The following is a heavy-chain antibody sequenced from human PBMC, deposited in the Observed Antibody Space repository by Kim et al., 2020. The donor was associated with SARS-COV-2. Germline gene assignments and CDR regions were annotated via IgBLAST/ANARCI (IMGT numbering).Heavy chain of an antibody. CDR1: GGSISSSNW. J-gene: IGHJ5*02. Sequence: SETLSLTCAVSGGSISSSNWWSWVRQPPGKGLEWIGEIYHSGSTNYNPSLKSRVTISVDKSKNQFSLKLSSVTAADTAVYYCARDMNCSGGSCYSQLWWFEPWGQGTLVTVSS. V-gene: IGHV4-4*02. D-gene: IGHD2-15*01. CDR2: IYHSGST. CDR3: ARDMNCSGGSCYSQLWWFEP.